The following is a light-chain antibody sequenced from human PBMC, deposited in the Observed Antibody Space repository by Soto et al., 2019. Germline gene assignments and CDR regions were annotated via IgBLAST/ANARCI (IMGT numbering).Light chain of an antibody. CDR3: SSYTSTTKV. CDR2: EVS. V-gene: IGLV2-14*01. Sequence: QPVLTQPASVSGSPGQSITISCTGTSSDVGGYKYVSWYQQHPGKAPKLMIYEVSNRPSGVSNRFSGSKSGNTASLTISGLQAEDDADYNCSSYTSTTKVFGGGTKLTVL. CDR1: SSDVGGYKY. J-gene: IGLJ2*01.